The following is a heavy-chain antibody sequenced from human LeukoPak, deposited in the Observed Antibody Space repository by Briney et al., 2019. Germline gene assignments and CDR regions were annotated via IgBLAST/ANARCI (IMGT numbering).Heavy chain of an antibody. CDR1: GYTFTSYG. CDR3: ARVRIAVAATSYYFDY. D-gene: IGHD6-13*01. Sequence: ASVKVSCKASGYTFTSYGISWVRQAPGQGLEWMGWISAYNGNTNHAQKLQGRVTMTTDTSTSTAYMELRSLRSDDTAVYYCARVRIAVAATSYYFDYWGQGTLVTVSS. CDR2: ISAYNGNT. J-gene: IGHJ4*02. V-gene: IGHV1-18*01.